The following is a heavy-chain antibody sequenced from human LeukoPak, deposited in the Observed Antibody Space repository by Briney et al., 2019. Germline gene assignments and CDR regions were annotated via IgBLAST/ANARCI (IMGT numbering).Heavy chain of an antibody. Sequence: ASVKVSCKTSGYNFSSYDMHWVRQAPGQRLEWMGWINAGNGNTKYSQNFQGRVTITRDTSASTVYMELSSQRSEDTAVYFCARVKAYCGGDCYSLAFDIWGQGTMVTVSS. V-gene: IGHV1-3*01. CDR2: INAGNGNT. D-gene: IGHD2-21*02. CDR3: ARVKAYCGGDCYSLAFDI. J-gene: IGHJ3*02. CDR1: GYNFSSYD.